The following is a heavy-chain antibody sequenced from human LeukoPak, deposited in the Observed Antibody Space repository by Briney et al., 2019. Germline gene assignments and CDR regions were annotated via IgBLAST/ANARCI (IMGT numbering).Heavy chain of an antibody. CDR2: FDSEDGET. Sequence: ASVKVSCKVSGYTLTELSMHWVRQAPGKGLEWMGGFDSEDGETIYAQKFQGRVTMTEDTSTDTAYMELSSLRSEDTAVYYCATDLPYHDYVWGSYSPYFDYWGQGTLVTVSS. V-gene: IGHV1-24*01. CDR1: GYTLTELS. CDR3: ATDLPYHDYVWGSYSPYFDY. D-gene: IGHD3-16*01. J-gene: IGHJ4*02.